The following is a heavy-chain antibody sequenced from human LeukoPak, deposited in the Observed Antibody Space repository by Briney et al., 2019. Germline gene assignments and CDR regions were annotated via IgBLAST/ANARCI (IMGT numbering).Heavy chain of an antibody. CDR3: ARDRAMVRGVGDAFDI. CDR2: IYYSGST. CDR1: GGSISSYY. V-gene: IGHV4-59*01. D-gene: IGHD3-10*01. J-gene: IGHJ3*02. Sequence: SETLSLTCTVSGGSISSYYWSWIRQPPGKGLEWIGYIYYSGSTNYNPSLKSRVTISVDTSKNQFSLKLSSVTAADTAVYYCARDRAMVRGVGDAFDIWGQGTMVTVSS.